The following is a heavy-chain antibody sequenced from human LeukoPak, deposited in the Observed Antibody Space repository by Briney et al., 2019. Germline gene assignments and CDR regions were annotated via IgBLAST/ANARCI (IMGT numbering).Heavy chain of an antibody. CDR2: ISWNSGSI. Sequence: PGGSLRLSCAASGFTFDDYAMHWVRQAPGKGLEWVSGISWNSGSIGYADSVKGRFTISRDNAKNSLYLQMNSLRAEDTALYYCAKAAWIIAAKGALQYWGQGTLVTVSS. CDR1: GFTFDDYA. D-gene: IGHD6-13*01. V-gene: IGHV3-9*01. CDR3: AKAAWIIAAKGALQY. J-gene: IGHJ4*02.